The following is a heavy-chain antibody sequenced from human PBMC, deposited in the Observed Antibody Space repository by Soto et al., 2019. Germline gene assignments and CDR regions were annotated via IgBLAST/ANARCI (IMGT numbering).Heavy chain of an antibody. CDR2: IKPGNGDT. CDR3: ARWDVLNAFDI. Sequence: ASVKVSCKASGYTFTSYSVHWVRQAPGQSLEWMGWIKPGNGDTKYSQNFQDRVTFTRDTSANIVFMELTSLTSEDTAVYYCARWDVLNAFDIWGQGTLVTV. J-gene: IGHJ3*02. CDR1: GYTFTSYS. V-gene: IGHV1-3*01. D-gene: IGHD1-26*01.